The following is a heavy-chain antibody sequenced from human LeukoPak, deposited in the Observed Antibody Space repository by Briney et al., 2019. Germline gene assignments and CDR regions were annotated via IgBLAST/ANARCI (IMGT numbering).Heavy chain of an antibody. J-gene: IGHJ4*02. V-gene: IGHV3-53*01. D-gene: IGHD3-16*01. CDR3: AGAEYYGSSIDY. CDR1: GFIVNKLY. Sequence: GGSLRLSCAASGFIVNKLYMNWVRQAPGKGLEWVSIIYRSGDTYYGDSVKGRFAISRDSSKNTLHLQMNSLRVEDTAIYYCAGAEYYGSSIDYWGQGTLVTVSS. CDR2: IYRSGDT.